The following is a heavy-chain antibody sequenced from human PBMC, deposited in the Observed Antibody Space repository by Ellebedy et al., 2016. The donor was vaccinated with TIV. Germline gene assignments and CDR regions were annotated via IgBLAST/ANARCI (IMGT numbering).Heavy chain of an antibody. J-gene: IGHJ4*02. CDR2: ISGSGGST. Sequence: PGGSLRLSCAASSSYAMTWVRQAPGKGLEWVSAISGSGGSTYYADSVRGRFTISRDSSKNTLYLQMNSLRAGDTAVYYCAEGSERGYSYGLFYWGQGTLVTVSS. D-gene: IGHD5-18*01. CDR3: AEGSERGYSYGLFY. CDR1: SSYA. V-gene: IGHV3-23*01.